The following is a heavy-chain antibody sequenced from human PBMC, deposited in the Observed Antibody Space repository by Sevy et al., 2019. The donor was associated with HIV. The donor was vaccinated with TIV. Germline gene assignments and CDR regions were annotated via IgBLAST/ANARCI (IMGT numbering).Heavy chain of an antibody. CDR1: GGSISSGGYY. J-gene: IGHJ4*02. V-gene: IGHV4-31*03. CDR2: IYYSGST. Sequence: SETLSLTCSVSGGSISSGGYYWSWIRQHPGKGLEWIGYIYYSGSTYYHPSLKSRVTISVDTSKNQFSLKLSSVTAADTAVYYCARGPIDGSGWEIDYWGQGTLVTVSS. D-gene: IGHD6-19*01. CDR3: ARGPIDGSGWEIDY.